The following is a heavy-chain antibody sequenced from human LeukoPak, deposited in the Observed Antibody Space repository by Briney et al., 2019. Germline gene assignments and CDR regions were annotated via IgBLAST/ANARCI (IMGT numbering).Heavy chain of an antibody. CDR2: ISYDGSNK. J-gene: IGHJ3*02. Sequence: PGGSLRLSCAASGFTFHDYGMHWVRQAPGKGLEWVAVISYDGSNKYYADSVKGRFTISRDNSKNTLYLQMNSLRAEDTAVYYCARGEAFWSGYYFDIWGQGTMVTVSS. V-gene: IGHV3-30*03. CDR3: ARGEAFWSGYYFDI. D-gene: IGHD3-3*01. CDR1: GFTFHDYG.